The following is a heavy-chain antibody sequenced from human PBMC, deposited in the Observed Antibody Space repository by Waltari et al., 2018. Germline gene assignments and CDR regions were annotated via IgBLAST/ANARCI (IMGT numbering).Heavy chain of an antibody. CDR3: ARDRYCSGGSCYGAGGAFDI. D-gene: IGHD2-15*01. CDR2: IYSSWTT. J-gene: IGHJ3*02. CDR1: GGSISSYY. Sequence: QVQLQESGPGLVKPSETLSLTCTVSGGSISSYYWSWIRQPPGKGLGWIGYIYSSWTTNNHPALKSRVTISVDTSKNQFSLKLSSVTAADTAVYYCARDRYCSGGSCYGAGGAFDIWGQGTMVTVSS. V-gene: IGHV4-59*01.